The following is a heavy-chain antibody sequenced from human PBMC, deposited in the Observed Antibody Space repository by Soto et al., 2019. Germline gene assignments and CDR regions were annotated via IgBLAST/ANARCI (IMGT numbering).Heavy chain of an antibody. Sequence: QVQLVQSGAEVKKPGSSVKVSCKASGGTFSSYAISWVRQAPGQGLEWMGGIIPIFGTANYAQKFQGRVTITADESTSTAYMELSSLRSEDTAVHYCASGRGPGTAMVQNCFDPWGQGTLVTVSS. CDR2: IIPIFGTA. J-gene: IGHJ5*02. V-gene: IGHV1-69*01. CDR3: ASGRGPGTAMVQNCFDP. D-gene: IGHD5-18*01. CDR1: GGTFSSYA.